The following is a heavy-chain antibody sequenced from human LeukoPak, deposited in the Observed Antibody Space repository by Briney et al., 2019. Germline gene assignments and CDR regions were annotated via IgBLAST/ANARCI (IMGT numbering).Heavy chain of an antibody. CDR2: IYTNGST. D-gene: IGHD5-24*01. CDR3: ARERDGYNLPDY. V-gene: IGHV4-61*02. Sequence: PSQTLSLTCTVSGGSISSGSYYWSWIRQPAGKGLEWIGRIYTNGSTNYNPSLKSRVTISVDTSKNQFSLKLSSVTAADTAVYYCARERDGYNLPDYWGQGTLVTVSS. J-gene: IGHJ4*02. CDR1: GGSISSGSYY.